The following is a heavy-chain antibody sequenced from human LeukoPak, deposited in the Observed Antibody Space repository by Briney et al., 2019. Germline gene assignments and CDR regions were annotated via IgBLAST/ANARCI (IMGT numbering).Heavy chain of an antibody. CDR1: GFTFSSYG. V-gene: IGHV3-30*18. J-gene: IGHJ3*02. Sequence: EGSLRLSCAASGFTFSSYGMHWVRQAPGKGLEWVAVISYDGSNKYYADSVKGRFTISRDNSKNTLYLQMNSLRAEDTAVYYCAKGMVRGVASEAFDIWGQGTMVTVSS. D-gene: IGHD3-10*01. CDR3: AKGMVRGVASEAFDI. CDR2: ISYDGSNK.